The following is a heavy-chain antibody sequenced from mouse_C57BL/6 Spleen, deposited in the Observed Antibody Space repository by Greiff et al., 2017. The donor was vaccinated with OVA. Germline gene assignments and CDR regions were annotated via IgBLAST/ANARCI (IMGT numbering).Heavy chain of an antibody. CDR1: GFTFSDYG. CDR2: ISSGSSTI. V-gene: IGHV5-17*01. D-gene: IGHD1-1*01. CDR3: ARPDYYGSSYGYFDV. Sequence: EVKLVESGGGLVKPGGSLKLSCAASGFTFSDYGMHWVRQAPEKGLEWVAYISSGSSTIYYADTVKGRFTISRDNAKKTLFLQMTSRRSEDTAMYYCARPDYYGSSYGYFDVWGTGTTVTVSS. J-gene: IGHJ1*03.